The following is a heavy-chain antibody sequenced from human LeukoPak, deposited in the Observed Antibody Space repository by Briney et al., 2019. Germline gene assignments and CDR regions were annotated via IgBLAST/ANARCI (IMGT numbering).Heavy chain of an antibody. CDR1: GFSFSDYG. CDR3: AKVGGVAIPSGY. J-gene: IGHJ4*02. CDR2: IRYYGKDK. V-gene: IGHV3-30*02. Sequence: GGSLRLSCAASGFSFSDYGLHWVRQAPGKGLEWVSFIRYYGKDKYYADSVKGRFTISRDNSKHTLYLPMNSLRTEDTAIYYCAKVGGVAIPSGYWGQGTLVTVSS. D-gene: IGHD3-3*01.